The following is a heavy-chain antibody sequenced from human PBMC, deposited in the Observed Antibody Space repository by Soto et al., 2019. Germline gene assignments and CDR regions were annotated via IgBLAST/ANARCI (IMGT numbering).Heavy chain of an antibody. D-gene: IGHD5-12*01. J-gene: IGHJ6*02. V-gene: IGHV1-46*01. CDR1: GYTFTSYY. Sequence: GASVKVSCKASGYTFTSYYMHWVRQAPGQGLEWMGIINPSGGSTSYAQKFQGRVTMTRDTSTSTVYMELSSLRSEDTAVYYCASSAYSGQTEGYYYGMDVWGQGTTVTVSS. CDR2: INPSGGST. CDR3: ASSAYSGQTEGYYYGMDV.